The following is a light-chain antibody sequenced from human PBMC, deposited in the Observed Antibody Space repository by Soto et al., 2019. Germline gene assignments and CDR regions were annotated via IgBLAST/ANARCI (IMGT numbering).Light chain of an antibody. V-gene: IGKV1-5*01. CDR1: QDISKW. CDR3: QQYGSFPWT. CDR2: DAS. Sequence: DIHMTQSPSTLSASVGDRVAITCRASQDISKWLAWYQQKPGKPPKLLIYDASGLDSGVPSRFSGSGYGTEFTLTISGLQPEDFATFYCQQYGSFPWTFGPGTKVDIK. J-gene: IGKJ1*01.